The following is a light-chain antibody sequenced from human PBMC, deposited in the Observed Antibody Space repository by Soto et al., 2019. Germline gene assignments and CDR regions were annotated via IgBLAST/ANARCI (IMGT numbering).Light chain of an antibody. CDR1: SIDVGSYNH. J-gene: IGLJ3*02. V-gene: IGLV2-14*01. CDR2: EVT. CDR3: TSYTVRKSWV. Sequence: HSALTQPASVTGSPGQSITISCNGTSIDVGSYNHVSWYQQYPGTAPRLISYEVTNRPSGVSDRFSGSKSGSTASLTISGLPPEDDADYYCTSYTVRKSWVFGGGTKLTVL.